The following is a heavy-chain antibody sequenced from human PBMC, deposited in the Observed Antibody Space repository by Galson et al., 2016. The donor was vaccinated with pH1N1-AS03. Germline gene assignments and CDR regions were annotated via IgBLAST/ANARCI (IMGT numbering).Heavy chain of an antibody. CDR3: ARVGKYFDFWSGYSDFDY. V-gene: IGHV4-38-2*01. Sequence: ETLSLTCAVSGYSISSGYYWGWIRQPPGQGLEWIGSIYHSGSTYYNPSLMSRVTISVDTSKNRFSLKVTSVTAADTAVYYCARVGKYFDFWSGYSDFDYWGQGTLVTVSS. J-gene: IGHJ4*02. CDR2: IYHSGST. CDR1: GYSISSGYY. D-gene: IGHD3-3*01.